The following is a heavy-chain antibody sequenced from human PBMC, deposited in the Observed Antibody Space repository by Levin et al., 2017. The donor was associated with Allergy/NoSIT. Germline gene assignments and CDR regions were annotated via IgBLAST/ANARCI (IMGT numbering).Heavy chain of an antibody. CDR2: ISDSGATT. J-gene: IGHJ4*02. Sequence: GESLKISCAASGFFFSSNAMSWVRQAPGKGLEWVSAISDSGATTHYADSVKGRFTASRDNSKNTLYLQMNSLRAEDTAVYYCAKSLGRLWSVDSWGQGTLVTVSS. CDR3: AKSLGRLWSVDS. V-gene: IGHV3-23*01. D-gene: IGHD2-21*01. CDR1: GFFFSSNA.